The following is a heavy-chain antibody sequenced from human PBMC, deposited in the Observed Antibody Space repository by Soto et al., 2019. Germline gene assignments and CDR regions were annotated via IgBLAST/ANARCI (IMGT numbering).Heavy chain of an antibody. J-gene: IGHJ4*02. CDR1: GGSISIGDYY. CDR3: VSRVAVKPRYYFDS. CDR2: ISYTGST. D-gene: IGHD6-19*01. V-gene: IGHV4-30-4*01. Sequence: SETLSLTCTVSGGSISIGDYYWSWVRQPPGKDPEYIGYISYTGSTYYNPSLKSRVTISVDTSKNQFSLKLRCVSAADTAVYYCVSRVAVKPRYYFDSWGQGTLATVSS.